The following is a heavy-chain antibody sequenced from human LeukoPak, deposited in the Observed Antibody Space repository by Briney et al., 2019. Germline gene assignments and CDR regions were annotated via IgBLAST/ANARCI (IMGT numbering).Heavy chain of an antibody. CDR1: GYTFTSYA. CDR3: ATSYQLRYFDWSAFDY. D-gene: IGHD3-9*01. Sequence: GASVMVSCKASGYTFTSYAMNWVRQAPGQGLEWMGWINTNTGNPTYAQGFTGRFVFSLDTSVSTAYLQISSLKAEDTVVYYCATSYQLRYFDWSAFDYWGQGTLVTVSS. CDR2: INTNTGNP. J-gene: IGHJ4*02. V-gene: IGHV7-4-1*02.